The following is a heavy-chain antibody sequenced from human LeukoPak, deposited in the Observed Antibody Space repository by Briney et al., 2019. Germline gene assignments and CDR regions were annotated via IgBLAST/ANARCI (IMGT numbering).Heavy chain of an antibody. V-gene: IGHV4-39*01. Sequence: SETLSLTCTVSGGSISSYYWGWIRQPPGKGLEWIGSIYYSGSTHYNPSLKSRVTISVDTSKNQFSLKLSSVTAADTAVYYCARMPGYNYGYVDYWGQETLVTVSS. CDR3: ARMPGYNYGYVDY. D-gene: IGHD5-18*01. J-gene: IGHJ4*02. CDR2: IYYSGST. CDR1: GGSISSYY.